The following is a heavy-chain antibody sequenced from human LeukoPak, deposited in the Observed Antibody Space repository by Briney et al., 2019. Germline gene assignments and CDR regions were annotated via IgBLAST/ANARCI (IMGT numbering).Heavy chain of an antibody. CDR1: GFTFSSYG. CDR3: ANTAFHSSTFDH. J-gene: IGHJ4*02. V-gene: IGHV3-30*18. CDR2: ISYDGSNK. D-gene: IGHD6-19*01. Sequence: GGSLRLSCAASGFTFSSYGMHWVRQAPGKGLEWVAVISYDGSNKYYADSVKGRFTISRDNSKNMLDLQMNSLRAEDTAVYYCANTAFHSSTFDHWGQGTPVTVSS.